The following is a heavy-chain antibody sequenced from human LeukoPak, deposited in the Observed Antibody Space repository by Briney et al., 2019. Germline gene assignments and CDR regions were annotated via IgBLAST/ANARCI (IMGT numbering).Heavy chain of an antibody. CDR3: ARGYCSSTSCVPFEP. Sequence: VASVKVSCKASGGTFSSYAISWVRQAPGQGLEWMGWISAYNGNTNYAQKLQGRVTMTTDTSTSTAYMELRSLRSDDTAVYYCARGYCSSTSCVPFEPWGQGTLVTVSS. D-gene: IGHD2-2*01. CDR1: GGTFSSYA. V-gene: IGHV1-18*01. CDR2: ISAYNGNT. J-gene: IGHJ5*02.